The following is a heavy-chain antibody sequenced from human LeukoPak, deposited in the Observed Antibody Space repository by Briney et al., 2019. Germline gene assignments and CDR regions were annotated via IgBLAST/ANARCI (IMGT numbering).Heavy chain of an antibody. Sequence: GGSLRLSCAASGSTFSGYAMNWVRQAPGKGLEWVSAITGSGGTTYYADSVKGRFTISRDNSKNTLYLQMNSLRAEDTAVYYCAKDQWSYGGNSDYWGQGTLVTVSS. V-gene: IGHV3-23*01. J-gene: IGHJ4*02. CDR3: AKDQWSYGGNSDY. CDR2: ITGSGGTT. CDR1: GSTFSGYA. D-gene: IGHD1-26*01.